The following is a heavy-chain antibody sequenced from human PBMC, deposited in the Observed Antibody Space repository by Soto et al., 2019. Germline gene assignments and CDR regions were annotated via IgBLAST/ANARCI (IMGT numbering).Heavy chain of an antibody. J-gene: IGHJ3*02. V-gene: IGHV3-13*05. CDR3: ARGSGYCSSTSCQGVGAFDI. Sequence: GGSLRLSCAASGFTFSSYDMHWVRQATGKGLEWVSAIGTAGDPYYPGSVKGRFTISRENAKNSLYLQMNSLRAGDTAVYYCARGSGYCSSTSCQGVGAFDIWGQGTMVTVS. CDR1: GFTFSSYD. CDR2: IGTAGDP. D-gene: IGHD2-2*01.